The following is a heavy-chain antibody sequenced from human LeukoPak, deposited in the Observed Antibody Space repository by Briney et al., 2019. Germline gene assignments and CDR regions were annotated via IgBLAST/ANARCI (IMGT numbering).Heavy chain of an antibody. CDR3: ANLQLTLPFGRQPYYFDY. CDR1: GFTFSSYG. Sequence: QPGGSLRLSCAASGFTFSSYGMHWVRQAPGKGLEWVAFIRYDGSNKYYADSVKGRFTISRDNSKNTLYLQMNSLRAEDTAVYYCANLQLTLPFGRQPYYFDYWGQGTLVTVSS. CDR2: IRYDGSNK. J-gene: IGHJ4*02. D-gene: IGHD3-10*01. V-gene: IGHV3-30*02.